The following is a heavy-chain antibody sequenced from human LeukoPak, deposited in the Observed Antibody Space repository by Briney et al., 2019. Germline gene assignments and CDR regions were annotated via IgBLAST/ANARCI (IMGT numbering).Heavy chain of an antibody. Sequence: SETLSLTCAVYGVSFSGYYWSWIRQPPGKGLEWIGEINHSGSTNYNPSLKSRVTISVDTSKNQFSLKLSSVTAADTAVYYCARGAMGATALDYWGQGTLVTVSS. CDR2: INHSGST. J-gene: IGHJ4*02. CDR1: GVSFSGYY. V-gene: IGHV4-34*01. CDR3: ARGAMGATALDY. D-gene: IGHD1-26*01.